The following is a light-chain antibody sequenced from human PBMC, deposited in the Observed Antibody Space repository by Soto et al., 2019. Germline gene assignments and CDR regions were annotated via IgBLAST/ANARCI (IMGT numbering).Light chain of an antibody. J-gene: IGKJ4*01. Sequence: EIVMTQSPATLSVSPGERATLSCMASQSVSSNLAWYHQKPGQAPRLLLYGASTRATGIPARFSGSGSGTECALTISSLQSEDFAVYYCQQYNNWPPLTFGGGTEVEIK. CDR3: QQYNNWPPLT. V-gene: IGKV3-15*01. CDR2: GAS. CDR1: QSVSSN.